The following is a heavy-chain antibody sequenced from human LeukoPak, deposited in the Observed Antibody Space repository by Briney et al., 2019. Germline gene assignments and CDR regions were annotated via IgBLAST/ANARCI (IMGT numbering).Heavy chain of an antibody. CDR3: ARAVDTAMDNTDAFDI. CDR1: GYTFTNYY. D-gene: IGHD5-18*01. Sequence: ASVKVSCKASGYTFTNYYMHWVRQAPGQGLEWMGVINPSSLGTTYAQRFQGRVTMTRDTSTSTVYMELSSLRSEDTAVYYCARAVDTAMDNTDAFDIWGQGTMVTVSS. CDR2: INPSSLGT. V-gene: IGHV1-46*01. J-gene: IGHJ3*02.